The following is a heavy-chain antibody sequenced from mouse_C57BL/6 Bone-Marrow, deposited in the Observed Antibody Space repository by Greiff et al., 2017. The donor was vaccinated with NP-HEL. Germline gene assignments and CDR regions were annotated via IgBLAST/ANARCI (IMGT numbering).Heavy chain of an antibody. CDR3: ARPTIVTTRGFYYAMDY. V-gene: IGHV1-72*01. CDR2: IDPNSGGT. Sequence: QVQLKESGAELVKPGASVKLSCKASGYTFTSYWMHWVKQRPGRGLEWIGRIDPNSGGTKYNEKFKSKATLTVDKPSSTAYMQLSSLTSEDSAVYYCARPTIVTTRGFYYAMDYWGQGTSVTVSS. D-gene: IGHD2-5*01. J-gene: IGHJ4*01. CDR1: GYTFTSYW.